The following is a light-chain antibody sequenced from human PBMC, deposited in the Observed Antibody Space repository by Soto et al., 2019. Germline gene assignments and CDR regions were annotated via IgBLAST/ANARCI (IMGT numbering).Light chain of an antibody. J-gene: IGKJ1*01. V-gene: IGKV3-20*01. Sequence: EIMLKQSPGILSLSQGERATLSCRASQSVSNDFLAWYQQKPGQAPRLLIYGASTRATDVPDRFSGSGSGADFTLSISRLEPEDFAVYYCQQYGSSPPRTFGQGAKVDI. CDR1: QSVSNDF. CDR3: QQYGSSPPRT. CDR2: GAS.